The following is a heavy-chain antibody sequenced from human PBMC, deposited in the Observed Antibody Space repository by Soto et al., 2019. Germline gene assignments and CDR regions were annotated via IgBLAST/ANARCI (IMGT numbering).Heavy chain of an antibody. Sequence: PSETLSLTCAVSGDSISSSFWWSWVRQPPGKGLEWIGEIYRTESTVYNPSLKSRVTISVNKSKNQFSLNLDSVTAADTAVYYCARYDFGTFDYWGRGILVTVSS. CDR3: ARYDFGTFDY. CDR1: GDSISSSFW. CDR2: IYRTEST. V-gene: IGHV4-4*02. J-gene: IGHJ4*02. D-gene: IGHD4-17*01.